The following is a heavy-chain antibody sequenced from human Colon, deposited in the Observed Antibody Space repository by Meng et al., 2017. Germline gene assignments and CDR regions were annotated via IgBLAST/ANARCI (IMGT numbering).Heavy chain of an antibody. CDR1: GGSIKSGGYH. J-gene: IGHJ4*02. V-gene: IGHV4-31*03. CDR2: MSDSGTT. CDR3: ARDTLYGTDY. D-gene: IGHD4-17*01. Sequence: QVHLHESGPGLVRHSDALSLVCTDSGGSIKSGGYHWSWVRQHPGKGLEYIGFMSDSGTTDYNPSLRSRVSISEIGSSKNQFSLTLRSVTAADTATYFCARDTLYGTDYWGQGVLVTVSS.